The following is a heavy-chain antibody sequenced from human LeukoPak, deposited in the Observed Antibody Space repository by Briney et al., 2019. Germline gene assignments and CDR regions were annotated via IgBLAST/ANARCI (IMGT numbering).Heavy chain of an antibody. CDR3: AKGGEQKTFRCGMDS. V-gene: IGHV3-30*18. Sequence: PGGSLRLSCAASGXTFSAYYMHWVRQAPGKGLEWMALVSNDGGIKYYGASVRGRFTISRDNPENTLYLQISSLRADDTAVYYCAKGGEQKTFRCGMDSWGQGTLVTVSS. CDR2: VSNDGGIK. J-gene: IGHJ4*02. CDR1: GXTFSAYY. D-gene: IGHD1/OR15-1a*01.